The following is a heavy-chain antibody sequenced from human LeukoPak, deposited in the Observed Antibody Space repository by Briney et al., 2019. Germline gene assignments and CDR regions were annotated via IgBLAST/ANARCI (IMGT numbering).Heavy chain of an antibody. J-gene: IGHJ6*03. D-gene: IGHD6-13*01. CDR2: INHSGST. CDR1: GGSFSGYY. CDR3: ARKGPYSSSWYKRYYYYMDV. V-gene: IGHV4-34*01. Sequence: PSETLSLTCAVYGGSFSGYYWSWSRQPPGQGLEWDGEINHSGSTNYNPSLKRRVTISVDTSENQFSLKLSSVTAADTAVYYGARKGPYSSSWYKRYYYYMDVWGKGTTVTVSS.